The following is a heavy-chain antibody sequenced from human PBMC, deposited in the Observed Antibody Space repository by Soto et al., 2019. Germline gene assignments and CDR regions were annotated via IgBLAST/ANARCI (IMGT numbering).Heavy chain of an antibody. CDR1: GYPVTAYY. V-gene: IGHV1-2*02. CDR2: INPATGAA. Sequence: QLHLVQSGAVVKKPGASVTVSCSASGYPVTAYYMHWVRQAPGRGLEWMGGINPATGAAKYTQTFQGRVPMTRDTSTGTVFMELSGRTSEDTAVFYCARGGGVGVAGSAAFDMWGQGTLVTVSS. CDR3: ARGGGVGVAGSAAFDM. D-gene: IGHD3-3*01. J-gene: IGHJ3*02.